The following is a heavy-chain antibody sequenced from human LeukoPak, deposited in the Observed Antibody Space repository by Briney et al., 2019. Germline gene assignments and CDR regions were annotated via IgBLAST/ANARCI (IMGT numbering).Heavy chain of an antibody. V-gene: IGHV4-38-2*01. Sequence: SETLSLTCAVSGFSISTGYYWGWIRQPPGKGLEWIGNIYHSGGTFYNPSLKSRVTISVDTSKNQFSLKVTSVIAADTAVYYCARSYSGMDVWGKGTTVTVSS. D-gene: IGHD2-21*01. CDR2: IYHSGGT. CDR3: ARSYSGMDV. CDR1: GFSISTGYY. J-gene: IGHJ6*04.